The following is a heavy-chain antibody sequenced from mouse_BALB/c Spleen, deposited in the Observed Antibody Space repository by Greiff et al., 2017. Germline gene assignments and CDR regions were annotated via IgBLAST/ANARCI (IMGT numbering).Heavy chain of an antibody. D-gene: IGHD4-1*01. CDR3: ARSNWDCLDY. CDR1: GFNIKDTY. V-gene: IGHV14-3*02. CDR2: IDPANGNT. J-gene: IGHJ2*01. Sequence: VQLQQSGAELVKPGASVKLSCTASGFNIKDTYMPWVKQRPEQGLEWIGRIDPANGNTKYDPKFQGKATITADTSSNTAYLQLSSLTSEDTAVYYCARSNWDCLDYWGQGTTLTVSS.